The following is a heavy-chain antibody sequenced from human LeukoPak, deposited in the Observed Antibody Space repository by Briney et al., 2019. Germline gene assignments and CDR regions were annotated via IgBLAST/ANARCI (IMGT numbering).Heavy chain of an antibody. CDR1: GFTFSSYA. V-gene: IGHV3-23*01. Sequence: PGGSLRLSCAASGFTFSSYAMSWVRQAPGKGLEWVSAISGSGGSTYYADSVKGRFTISRDNSKNTLYLQMNSLRAEDTAVYYCAREPYYYGSGSPDAFDIWGQGTMVTVSS. CDR3: AREPYYYGSGSPDAFDI. J-gene: IGHJ3*02. D-gene: IGHD3-10*01. CDR2: ISGSGGST.